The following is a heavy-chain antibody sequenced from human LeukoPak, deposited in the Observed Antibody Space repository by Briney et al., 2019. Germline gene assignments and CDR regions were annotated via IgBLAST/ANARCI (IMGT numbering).Heavy chain of an antibody. CDR3: ARLTGYSSESWFDP. D-gene: IGHD3-9*01. J-gene: IGHJ5*02. V-gene: IGHV4-59*01. CDR2: IYYSGST. Sequence: PSETLSLTCTVSGGSINSYYWSWIRQPPGKGLEWIGYIYYSGSTNYNPSLKSRVTISVHTSKNQFSLKLSSVTAADTAVYYCARLTGYSSESWFDPWGQGTLVTVSS. CDR1: GGSINSYY.